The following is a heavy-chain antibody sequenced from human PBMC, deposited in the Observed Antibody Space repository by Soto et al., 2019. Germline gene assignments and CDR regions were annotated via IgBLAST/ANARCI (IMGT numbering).Heavy chain of an antibody. CDR1: GFNINYYA. Sequence: EVQLVESGGGLAQRGRSLRLSCAASGFNINYYAMHWVRQAPGKGLEWVSGISWNSDIIGYADSVKGRFTISRDNAKNSLYLQMNSLRAEDTALYYCAKDSQFYYMDVWGQGTTVTVSS. J-gene: IGHJ6*03. CDR2: ISWNSDII. V-gene: IGHV3-9*01. CDR3: AKDSQFYYMDV.